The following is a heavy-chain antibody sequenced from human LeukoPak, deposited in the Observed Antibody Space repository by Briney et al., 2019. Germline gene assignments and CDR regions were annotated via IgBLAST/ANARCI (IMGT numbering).Heavy chain of an antibody. CDR3: ARGKAASGDVFDF. CDR2: INPSGGST. D-gene: IGHD2-15*01. J-gene: IGHJ3*01. V-gene: IGHV1-46*01. CDR1: GYPFTTYY. Sequence: ASVNVSCKASGYPFTTYYMHWLRQAPGQGLQWMGIINPSGGSTTYAQKFQGKVTMTRDTPTVTAYMELSSLRSEDTAVYYCARGKAASGDVFDFWGQGTMVNVSS.